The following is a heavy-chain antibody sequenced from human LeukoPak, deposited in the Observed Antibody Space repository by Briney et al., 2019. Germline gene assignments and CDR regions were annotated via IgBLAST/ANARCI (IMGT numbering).Heavy chain of an antibody. CDR1: GGSISSYY. CDR2: IYTSRST. D-gene: IGHD1-1*01. Sequence: AETLTLTCTVSGGSISSYYWSWIRQPAGKGLEWIGRIYTSRSTNYNPSLKSRVTMSVHTSEKEFSLRLGSVTRADPAVYYCARDGKYVAFDIWGQGRMVSVCS. J-gene: IGHJ3*02. CDR3: ARDGKYVAFDI. V-gene: IGHV4-4*07.